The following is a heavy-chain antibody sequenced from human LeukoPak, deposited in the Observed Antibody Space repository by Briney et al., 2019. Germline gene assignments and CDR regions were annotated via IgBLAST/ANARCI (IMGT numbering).Heavy chain of an antibody. Sequence: GGSLRLSCVASGFTFSNYAMTWVRQAPGKGLEWVAVISYDGSNKYYADSVKGRFTISRDNSKNTLYLQMNSLRAEDTAVYYCARDGGRDWFDPWGQGTLVTVSS. V-gene: IGHV3-30-3*01. D-gene: IGHD3-16*01. CDR2: ISYDGSNK. CDR1: GFTFSNYA. J-gene: IGHJ5*02. CDR3: ARDGGRDWFDP.